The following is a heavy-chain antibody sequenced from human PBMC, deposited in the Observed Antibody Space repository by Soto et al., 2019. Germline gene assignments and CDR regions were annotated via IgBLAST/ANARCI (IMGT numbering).Heavy chain of an antibody. V-gene: IGHV4-4*02. D-gene: IGHD4-17*01. CDR1: GGSISSSNW. CDR2: IYHSGST. Sequence: SETLSLTCAVSGGSISSSNWWSWVRQPPGKGLEWIGEIYHSGSTNYNPSLKSRVTISVDKSKNQFSLNLSSVTAADTAVYYCARDDYGDYRFDYWGQGTLVTVSS. J-gene: IGHJ4*02. CDR3: ARDDYGDYRFDY.